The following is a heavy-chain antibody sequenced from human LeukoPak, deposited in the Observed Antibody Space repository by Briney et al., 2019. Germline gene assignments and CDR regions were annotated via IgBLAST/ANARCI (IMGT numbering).Heavy chain of an antibody. J-gene: IGHJ5*02. CDR3: ARRNRDIVVLPAAMGANWFDP. V-gene: IGHV4-31*03. CDR1: GGSISSGGYY. D-gene: IGHD2-2*01. Sequence: PSQTLSLTCTVSGGSISSGGYYWSWIRQHPGKGLEWIGYIYYSGSTYYNPSLKSRVTISVDTSKNQFSLKLSSVTAADTAVYYCARRNRDIVVLPAAMGANWFDPWGQGTLVTVSS. CDR2: IYYSGST.